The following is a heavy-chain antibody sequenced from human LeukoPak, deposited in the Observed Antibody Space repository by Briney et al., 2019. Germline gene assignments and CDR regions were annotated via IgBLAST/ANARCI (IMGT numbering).Heavy chain of an antibody. D-gene: IGHD3-22*01. CDR1: GFTFSSYA. Sequence: GGSLRLSCAASGFTFSSYAMSWVRQAPGKGLEWVSAISGSGGSTYYADSVKGRFTISRDNSKNTLHLQMNSLRAEDTAVYYCAKAGGYYDQNFDYWGQGTLVTVSS. V-gene: IGHV3-23*01. J-gene: IGHJ4*02. CDR2: ISGSGGST. CDR3: AKAGGYYDQNFDY.